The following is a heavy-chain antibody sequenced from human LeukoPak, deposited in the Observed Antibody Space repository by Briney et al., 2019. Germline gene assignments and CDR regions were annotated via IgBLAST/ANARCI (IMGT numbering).Heavy chain of an antibody. J-gene: IGHJ4*02. D-gene: IGHD6-6*01. Sequence: SETLSLTCAVYGGSFSGYYWSWIRQPPGKGLEWIGEINHSGSTNYNPSLKSRVTISVDTSKNQFSLKLSSVTAADTAVYYCARGLRQLVRSWHYWGQGTLATVSS. CDR3: ARGLRQLVRSWHY. V-gene: IGHV4-34*01. CDR2: INHSGST. CDR1: GGSFSGYY.